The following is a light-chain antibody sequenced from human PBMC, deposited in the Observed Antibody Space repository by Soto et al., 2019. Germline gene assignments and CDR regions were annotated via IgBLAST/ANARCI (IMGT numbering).Light chain of an antibody. Sequence: QSALTQPASVSGSPGQSITISCSGTSSDVGAYNYVYWYQQHPGNAPKLIIYHVRNRPLRVSHRFSGSKSGNTASLTISGLQAEDEADYYCSSHTSSSAVLYGGGTKVTVL. J-gene: IGLJ2*01. V-gene: IGLV2-14*03. CDR2: HVR. CDR3: SSHTSSSAVL. CDR1: SSDVGAYNY.